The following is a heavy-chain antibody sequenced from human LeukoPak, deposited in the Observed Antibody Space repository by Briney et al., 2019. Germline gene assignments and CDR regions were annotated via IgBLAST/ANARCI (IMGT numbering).Heavy chain of an antibody. D-gene: IGHD1-1*01. J-gene: IGHJ4*02. V-gene: IGHV4-34*01. CDR2: IGHNGTT. CDR3: ARPSGGTPFKRFDY. Sequence: SETLSLTCAVYGASFSDYSWTWIRQPPGKGLKWIGEIGHNGTTNYNPSLKGRVTISVDTSKNQFSLRLTSVTAADTAVYYCARPSGGTPFKRFDYWGQGTLVTVSS. CDR1: GASFSDYS.